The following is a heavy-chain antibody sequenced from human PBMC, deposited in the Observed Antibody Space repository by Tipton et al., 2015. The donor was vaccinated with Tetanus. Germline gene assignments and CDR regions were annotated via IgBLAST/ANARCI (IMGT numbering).Heavy chain of an antibody. Sequence: QLVQSGGEVKKPGESLKISCKGSGYIFTNYWIGWVRQKPGKGLEWMGIIYPGDSDTRYSPSFQGQVTISVDKSINTAYLQWSSLKASDPSVFYCARGHCSDGVCNFDFWGQGALVTVAS. CDR1: GYIFTNYW. CDR3: ARGHCSDGVCNFDF. CDR2: IYPGDSDT. J-gene: IGHJ4*02. D-gene: IGHD2-8*01. V-gene: IGHV5-51*01.